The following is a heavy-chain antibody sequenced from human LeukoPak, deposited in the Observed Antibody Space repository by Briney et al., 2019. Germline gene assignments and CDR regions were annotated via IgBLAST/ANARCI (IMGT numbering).Heavy chain of an antibody. D-gene: IGHD3-10*01. Sequence: ASVKVSCKASGYTFTGYYIHWVRQAPGQGLEWMGWIAAYNGNTNYAQKLQGRVTMTTDTSTSTAYMELRSLRSDDTAVYYCARAQRTGFGESIDYWGQGTLVTVSS. J-gene: IGHJ4*02. V-gene: IGHV1-18*04. CDR2: IAAYNGNT. CDR3: ARAQRTGFGESIDY. CDR1: GYTFTGYY.